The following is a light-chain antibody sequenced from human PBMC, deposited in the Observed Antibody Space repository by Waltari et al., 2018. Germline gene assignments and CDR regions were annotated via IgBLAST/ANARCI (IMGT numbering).Light chain of an antibody. CDR3: QQYESSVMYT. V-gene: IGKV3-20*01. J-gene: IGKJ2*01. CDR1: QSLRWTW. CDR2: GGA. Sequence: VLTPSPGTMSSSPGESATLSCRASQSLRWTWLVWYQQKSGQAPRLLIYGGASRAAGIPDRFSGSGSGTDFTLTISRLEPEDSAVYYCQQYESSVMYTFGQGTKVEIK.